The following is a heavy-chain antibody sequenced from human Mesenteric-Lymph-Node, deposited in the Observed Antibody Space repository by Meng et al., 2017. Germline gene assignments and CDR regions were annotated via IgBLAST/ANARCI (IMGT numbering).Heavy chain of an antibody. CDR2: ISDDGINK. CDR3: ARDIWGIAAAGGHFDY. J-gene: IGHJ4*02. Sequence: SCKASGFTFSTYAMHWVRQSPGKGLEWVALISDDGINKYYADSVKGRFTISRDNSKNTLSLQMNSLRSEDTAVYYCARDIWGIAAAGGHFDYWGQGTLVTVSS. CDR1: GFTFSTYA. V-gene: IGHV3-30*01. D-gene: IGHD6-13*01.